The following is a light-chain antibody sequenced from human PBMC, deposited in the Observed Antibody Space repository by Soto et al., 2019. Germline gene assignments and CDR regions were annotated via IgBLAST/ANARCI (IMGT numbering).Light chain of an antibody. CDR1: ETVSSSY. V-gene: IGKV3-20*01. CDR2: GAY. J-gene: IGKJ2*01. Sequence: EIVLTQSPGTLSLSPGEGATLSCRASETVSSSYLAWYQQKPGQAPRLLIYGAYTRATGIPDRFSGSGSGADFTLTISRLEPEDFAVYHCQHFGSSLYTFGQGTKLEIK. CDR3: QHFGSSLYT.